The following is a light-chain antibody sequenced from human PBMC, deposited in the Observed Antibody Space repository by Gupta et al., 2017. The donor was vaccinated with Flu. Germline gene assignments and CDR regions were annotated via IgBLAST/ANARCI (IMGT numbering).Light chain of an antibody. J-gene: IGLJ1*01. V-gene: IGLV3-25*02. Sequence: SYELTQPPSVSVSPGQTARITCSGDALPKQYAYWYQQKPGQAPVLVIYKDSERPSGIPGRFSGSSSGTTVTLTISGVQAEDEADYYCQSADSSGTYRVFGTGTKVTVL. CDR3: QSADSSGTYRV. CDR2: KDS. CDR1: ALPKQY.